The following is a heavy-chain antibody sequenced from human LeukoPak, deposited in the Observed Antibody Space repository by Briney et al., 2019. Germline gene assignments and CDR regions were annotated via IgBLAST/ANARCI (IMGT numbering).Heavy chain of an antibody. Sequence: GGSLRLSCAASGFTFSDYYMSWIRQAPGKGLEWVSYISSSGSTIYYADSVKGRFTISRDNAKNSLYLQMNSLRAEDTAVYYCARAPNYDYVWGSCRFSPRRGNYFDYWGQGTLVTVSS. V-gene: IGHV3-11*04. CDR1: GFTFSDYY. J-gene: IGHJ4*02. D-gene: IGHD3-16*01. CDR3: ARAPNYDYVWGSCRFSPRRGNYFDY. CDR2: ISSSGSTI.